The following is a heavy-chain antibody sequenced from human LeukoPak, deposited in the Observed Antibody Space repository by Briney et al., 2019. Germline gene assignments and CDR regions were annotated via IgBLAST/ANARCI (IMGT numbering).Heavy chain of an antibody. CDR3: ANPSDCSSTSCYYQGDY. Sequence: GGSLRLSCAAPGFTFSSYGMHWVRQAPRKGLAWVAFIRYDGSNKYYADSVKGRFTISRDNSKNTLYLQMNSLRAEDTAVYYCANPSDCSSTSCYYQGDYWGQGTPVTVSS. D-gene: IGHD2-2*01. CDR1: GFTFSSYG. CDR2: IRYDGSNK. V-gene: IGHV3-30*02. J-gene: IGHJ4*02.